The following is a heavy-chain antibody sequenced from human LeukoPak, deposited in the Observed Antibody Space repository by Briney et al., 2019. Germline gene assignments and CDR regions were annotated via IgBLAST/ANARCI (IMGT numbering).Heavy chain of an antibody. CDR1: GFTFSTYW. CDR2: IKRDGSEK. D-gene: IGHD2-2*02. V-gene: IGHV3-7*03. Sequence: GVSLRLSCAASGFTFSTYWMSWVRQAPGKGLECVANIKRDGSEKYYVDSVKGRFTIFRDDAKSSLYLQMNSLRAEDTAVYFCARVYTGNRWHFDYWGQGTLVTVSS. CDR3: ARVYTGNRWHFDY. J-gene: IGHJ4*02.